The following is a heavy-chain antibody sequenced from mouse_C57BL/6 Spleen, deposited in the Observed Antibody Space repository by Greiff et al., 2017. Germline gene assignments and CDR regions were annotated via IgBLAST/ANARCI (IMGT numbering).Heavy chain of an antibody. Sequence: VKLQESGAELVRPGASVTLSCKASGYTFTDYEMHWVKQTPVPGLEWIGGIDPETGGTAYNQKFKGKAILTADKSSRTTYMELRSLLSDDSAVYYCTRKSYGRSSNAMDYWCQGASGSGSS. V-gene: IGHV1-15*01. CDR1: GYTFTDYE. CDR3: TRKSYGRSSNAMDY. CDR2: IDPETGGT. D-gene: IGHD1-1*01. J-gene: IGHJ4*01.